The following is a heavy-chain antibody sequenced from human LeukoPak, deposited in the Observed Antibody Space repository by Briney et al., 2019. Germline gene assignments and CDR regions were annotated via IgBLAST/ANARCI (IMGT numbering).Heavy chain of an antibody. Sequence: SETLSLTCAVSGGSISSNYRWTWVRQPPGKGLEWIGEIYHSGSTNYNPSLKSRVTLSVDKSKNQFSLKLSSVTAADTAVYYCARETSKMTTVVTPADYWGQGTLVTVSS. J-gene: IGHJ4*02. CDR3: ARETSKMTTVVTPADY. D-gene: IGHD4-23*01. CDR1: GGSISSNYR. V-gene: IGHV4-4*02. CDR2: IYHSGST.